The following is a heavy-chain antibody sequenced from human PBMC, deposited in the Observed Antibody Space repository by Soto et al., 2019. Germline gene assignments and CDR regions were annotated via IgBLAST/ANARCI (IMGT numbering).Heavy chain of an antibody. J-gene: IGHJ3*02. V-gene: IGHV3-30-3*01. D-gene: IGHD4-17*01. Sequence: GGSLRLSCAASGFTFSSYAMHWVRQAPGKGLEWVAVISYDGSNKYYADSVKGRFTISRDNSKNTLYLQMNSLRAEDTAVYYCAGMTISDAFDIWGQGTMVTVSS. CDR2: ISYDGSNK. CDR3: AGMTISDAFDI. CDR1: GFTFSSYA.